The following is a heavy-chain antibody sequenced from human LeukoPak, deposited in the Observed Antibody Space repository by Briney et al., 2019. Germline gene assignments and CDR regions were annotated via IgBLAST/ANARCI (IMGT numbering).Heavy chain of an antibody. J-gene: IGHJ6*03. Sequence: SETLSLTCSVSDDSITMYYWTWIRQPPGKGLEWIGYVDHTGSTNFNPPLNGHVSISRDTSKNLFSLMLRSVPAADTAVYFCLSGRVSSRTGYSNYYYYFYMDGGGKATTITAS. CDR1: DDSITMYY. D-gene: IGHD4-11*01. CDR3: LSGRVSSRTGYSNYYYYFYMDG. V-gene: IGHV4-59*01. CDR2: VDHTGST.